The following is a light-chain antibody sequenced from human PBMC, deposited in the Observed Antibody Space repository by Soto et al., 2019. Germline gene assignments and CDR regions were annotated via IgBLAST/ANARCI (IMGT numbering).Light chain of an antibody. Sequence: QAVVTQEPSLTVSPGGTVTLTCGSSTGAVTSGHYPYWFQQKPGQAPRTLIYDTSNKHSWTPARFSGSLLGGKAALTLSGAQPADEAEYYCLLSYSGANVVFGGGTKLTV. CDR3: LLSYSGANVV. CDR1: TGAVTSGHY. V-gene: IGLV7-46*01. J-gene: IGLJ2*01. CDR2: DTS.